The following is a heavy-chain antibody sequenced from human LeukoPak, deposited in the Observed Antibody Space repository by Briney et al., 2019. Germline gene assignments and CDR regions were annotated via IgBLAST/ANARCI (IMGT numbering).Heavy chain of an antibody. CDR3: ARVVGL. J-gene: IGHJ3*01. Sequence: GGSLRLSCAASGFTFSSYWMHWVHQAPGKGLVWVSRTNSDGSITSYADSVKGRFTISRDNAKNTLYLQMNSLRAEDTAVYYCARVVGLWGQGTMVTVSS. CDR2: TNSDGSIT. CDR1: GFTFSSYW. V-gene: IGHV3-74*01. D-gene: IGHD1-26*01.